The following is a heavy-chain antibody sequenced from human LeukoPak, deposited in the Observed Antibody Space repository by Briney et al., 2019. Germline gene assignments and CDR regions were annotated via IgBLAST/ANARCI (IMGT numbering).Heavy chain of an antibody. J-gene: IGHJ5*02. CDR2: FDPEDGET. V-gene: IGHV1-24*01. Sequence: ASVKVSCKVSGYTLTELSMHWVRQAPGKGLEWMGGFDPEDGETIYAQKFQGRVTMTEDTSTDTAYMELSGLRSEDTAVYYCATAGPYKILGNYYGSGSFVPWGQGTLVTVSS. CDR3: ATAGPYKILGNYYGSGSFVP. CDR1: GYTLTELS. D-gene: IGHD3-10*01.